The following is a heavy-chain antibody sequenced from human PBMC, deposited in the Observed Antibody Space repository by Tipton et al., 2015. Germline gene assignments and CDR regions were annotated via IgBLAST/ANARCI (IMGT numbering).Heavy chain of an antibody. D-gene: IGHD4-17*01. J-gene: IGHJ1*01. CDR3: ARGQDETTSGEYFTH. Sequence: TLSLTCTVSGGAITSDGFYWSWIRQHPGKGLEWIGYIFYTGSTYYNPSLKSRATLSGDTSKNQFSLKLSSATAADMAMYYCARGQDETTSGEYFTHWGQGTLVTVSS. CDR1: GGAITSDGFY. CDR2: IFYTGST. V-gene: IGHV4-31*03.